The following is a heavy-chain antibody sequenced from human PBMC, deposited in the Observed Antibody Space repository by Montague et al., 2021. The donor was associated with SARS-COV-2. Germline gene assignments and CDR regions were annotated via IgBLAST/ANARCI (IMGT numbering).Heavy chain of an antibody. CDR2: IHHSGTT. CDR1: GGSVSGTSYY. V-gene: IGHV4-39*01. J-gene: IGHJ5*02. CDR3: ARQGGPAGKHWFDP. D-gene: IGHD2-2*01. Sequence: SKTLSLTCTVSGGSVSGTSYYWAWIRQPPGKGLEWIVNIHHSGTTFYNLSLKSRVTISVDTSKNEVSLKLNSVTAADTAVYYCARQGGPAGKHWFDPWGQGTLVTVSS.